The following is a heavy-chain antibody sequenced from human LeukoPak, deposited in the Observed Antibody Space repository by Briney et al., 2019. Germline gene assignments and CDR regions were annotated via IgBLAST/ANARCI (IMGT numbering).Heavy chain of an antibody. J-gene: IGHJ4*02. Sequence: ASETLSLTCTVSGGSISSYYWSWIRQPPGKGLEWIGYIYYSGSTNYTPSLKSRITISVDTSRNQFSLKLNSVTAADTAVYYCAQGSGSYTYWGQGTLVTVSS. CDR2: IYYSGST. V-gene: IGHV4-59*01. CDR1: GGSISSYY. CDR3: AQGSGSYTY. D-gene: IGHD3-10*01.